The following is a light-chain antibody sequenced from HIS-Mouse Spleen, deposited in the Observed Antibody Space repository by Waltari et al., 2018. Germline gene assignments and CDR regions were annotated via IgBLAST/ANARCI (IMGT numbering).Light chain of an antibody. J-gene: IGLJ2*01. CDR1: SSDVGSSNL. CDR2: EGS. CDR3: CSYAGSSTLV. Sequence: QSALTQPASVSGSPGPSITLPFTGTSSDVGSSNLVSWYQQHPGKAPKLMIYEGSKRPSGVSNRFSGSKSGNTASLTISGLQAEDEADYYCCSYAGSSTLVFGGGTKLTVL. V-gene: IGLV2-23*01.